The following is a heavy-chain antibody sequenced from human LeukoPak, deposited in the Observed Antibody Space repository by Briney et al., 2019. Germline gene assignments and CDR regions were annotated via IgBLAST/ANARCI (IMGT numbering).Heavy chain of an antibody. CDR2: INTDNGDT. J-gene: IGHJ4*02. Sequence: ASVKVSCKASGYIFANHGLTLVRQAPGQGLEWMGWINTDNGDTNYAQKVQDRVTLTTEASTKTAYMELRSLSSDDTAFYYCARASSSYGSGLSYIDYWGQGTLVTVSS. V-gene: IGHV1-18*01. CDR3: ARASSSYGSGLSYIDY. CDR1: GYIFANHG. D-gene: IGHD3-10*01.